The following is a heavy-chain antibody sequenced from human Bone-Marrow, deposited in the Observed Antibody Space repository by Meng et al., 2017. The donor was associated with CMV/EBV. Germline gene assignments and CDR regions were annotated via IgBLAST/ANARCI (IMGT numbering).Heavy chain of an antibody. V-gene: IGHV3-30*02. D-gene: IGHD2-21*01. CDR1: GFTFSSYG. J-gene: IGHJ4*02. Sequence: GESLKISCAASGFTFSSYGMHWGRQAPGKGLDWVAVLRYDGSNKYYADSVKGRFTISRDNSKNTRYLQMNSLRPEDTAVYYCATDLPLGVVVGYYFEYWGQGTLVTVSS. CDR3: ATDLPLGVVVGYYFEY. CDR2: LRYDGSNK.